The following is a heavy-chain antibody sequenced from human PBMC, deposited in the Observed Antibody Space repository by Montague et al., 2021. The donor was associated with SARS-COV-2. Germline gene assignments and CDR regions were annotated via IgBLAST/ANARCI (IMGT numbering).Heavy chain of an antibody. V-gene: IGHV4-59*01. Sequence: SETLSLTCSVSGGSISSDYWSWIRQSPGKGLEWIGYIYYRGTTNYSPSLKSRVTFSVDTSKNQFPLKLISVTAADTAVYFCAREDRWNWFDPWGQGVLVTVSS. D-gene: IGHD5-24*01. CDR1: GGSISSDY. CDR2: IYYRGTT. J-gene: IGHJ5*02. CDR3: AREDRWNWFDP.